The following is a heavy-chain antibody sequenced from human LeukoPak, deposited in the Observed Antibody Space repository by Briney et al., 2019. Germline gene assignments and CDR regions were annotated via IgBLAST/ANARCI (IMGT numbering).Heavy chain of an antibody. J-gene: IGHJ6*03. CDR2: ITTSSSYM. V-gene: IGHV3-21*01. Sequence: GGSLRPSCAASGFTLSDYYMSWVRQAPGKGLEWVSSITTSSSYMFYADSVRGRFTISRDNAENSLYLQMNSLRDEDTAVYYCARDPYSGGYGAYYYYYMDVWGKGTTVTVSS. CDR1: GFTLSDYY. CDR3: ARDPYSGGYGAYYYYYMDV. D-gene: IGHD6-19*01.